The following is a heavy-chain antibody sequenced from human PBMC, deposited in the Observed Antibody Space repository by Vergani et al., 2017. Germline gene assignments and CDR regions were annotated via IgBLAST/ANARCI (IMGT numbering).Heavy chain of an antibody. CDR3: ARDFQWGSGDGWDYFDY. CDR2: ISARYPST. CDR1: GFTFSACP. D-gene: IGHD1-26*01. V-gene: IGHV3-23*01. Sequence: EVQLLQSGGGVIQPGGSVRLSCAASGFTFSACPMTWVRQAPGKGLEWVSAISARYPSTYYADSVKGRFTISRDNSKNTLYLQMNSLRAEDTAVYYCARDFQWGSGDGWDYFDYWGQGTLVTVSS. J-gene: IGHJ4*02.